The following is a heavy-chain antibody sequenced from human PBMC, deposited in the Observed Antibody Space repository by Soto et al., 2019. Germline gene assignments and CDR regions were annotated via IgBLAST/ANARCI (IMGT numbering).Heavy chain of an antibody. CDR3: ARGLRRGVIVWFDP. V-gene: IGHV4-4*07. CDR2: IYISGST. D-gene: IGHD3-10*01. J-gene: IGHJ5*02. CDR1: GGSIDNYY. Sequence: QVQLQESGPGLVKPSETLSLTCTVSGGSIDNYYWSWIRQPAGKGLELIGRIYISGSTNYNPSLKSRVAMSVDTSKNQFSLKLSSVTAADTAVYYCARGLRRGVIVWFDPWGQGTLVTVSS.